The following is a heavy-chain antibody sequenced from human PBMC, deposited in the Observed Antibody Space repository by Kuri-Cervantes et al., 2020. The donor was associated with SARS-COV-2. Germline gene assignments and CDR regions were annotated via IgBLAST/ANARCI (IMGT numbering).Heavy chain of an antibody. V-gene: IGHV3-73*01. CDR1: GFLFSASA. D-gene: IGHD3-22*01. CDR3: TTTYYYDSSGYPAFDY. CDR2: IRSKANSYAT. Sequence: GESLKISCEVSGFLFSASAIHWVRQASGKGLEWVGRIRSKANSYATAYAASVKGRFTISRDDSKNTAYLQMSSLKTEDTAVYYCTTTYYYDSSGYPAFDYWGQGTLVTVSS. J-gene: IGHJ4*02.